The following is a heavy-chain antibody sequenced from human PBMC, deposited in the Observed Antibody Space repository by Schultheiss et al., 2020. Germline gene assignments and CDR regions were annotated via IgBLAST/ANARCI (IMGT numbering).Heavy chain of an antibody. V-gene: IGHV4-34*01. J-gene: IGHJ4*02. D-gene: IGHD1-26*01. CDR3: ARRGVGATKGPVFDY. CDR1: GGSFSGYY. CDR2: INHSGST. Sequence: SETLSLTCAVYGGSFSGYYWGWIRQPPGKGLEWIGEINHSGSTNYNPSLKSRVTISVDTSKNQFSLKLSSVTAADTAVYYCARRGVGATKGPVFDYWGQGTLVTVSS.